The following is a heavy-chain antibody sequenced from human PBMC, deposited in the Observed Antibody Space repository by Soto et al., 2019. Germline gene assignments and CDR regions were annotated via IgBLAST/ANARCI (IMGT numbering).Heavy chain of an antibody. D-gene: IGHD1-26*01. J-gene: IGHJ6*02. CDR1: GGSISSGGYY. Sequence: QVQLQESGPGLVKPSQTLSLTYTVSGGSISSGGYYWSWIRQHPGKGLEWIGYIYYSGSTYYNPSLKSRVTISVDTSKNQFSLKLSSVTAADTAVYYCARDSGGVGGMDVWGQGTTVTVSS. V-gene: IGHV4-31*03. CDR2: IYYSGST. CDR3: ARDSGGVGGMDV.